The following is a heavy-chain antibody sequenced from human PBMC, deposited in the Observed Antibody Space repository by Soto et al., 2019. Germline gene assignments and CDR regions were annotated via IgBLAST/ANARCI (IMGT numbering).Heavy chain of an antibody. CDR1: GCTFNSSS. Sequence: PGGSLRLCCAASGCTFNSSSMSWVRQAPGKGLEWVGRIKSKTDGGTTDYDAPVKGRFTISRDDSKNTLYLQMNSLKTEDTGVYYCTTGMVRNNNYGIAVWGQDTTVTGSS. J-gene: IGHJ6*02. D-gene: IGHD3-10*01. V-gene: IGHV3-15*01. CDR3: TTGMVRNNNYGIAV. CDR2: IKSKTDGGTT.